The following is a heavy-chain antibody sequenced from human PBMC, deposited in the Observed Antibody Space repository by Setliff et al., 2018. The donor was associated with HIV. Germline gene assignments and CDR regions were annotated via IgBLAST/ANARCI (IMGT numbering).Heavy chain of an antibody. CDR2: INHTGNT. CDR3: AREGGQGYSGSGSFYHRNFDL. D-gene: IGHD3-10*01. V-gene: IGHV4-34*01. CDR1: GGSFSGYH. J-gene: IGHJ2*01. Sequence: TLSLTCAVYGGSFSGYHWNWIRQFPGKGLEWIGEINHTGNTQYNPSLKSRLIISVDTSKSQFSLKLTSVTAADTALYYCAREGGQGYSGSGSFYHRNFDLWGRGTLVTVSS.